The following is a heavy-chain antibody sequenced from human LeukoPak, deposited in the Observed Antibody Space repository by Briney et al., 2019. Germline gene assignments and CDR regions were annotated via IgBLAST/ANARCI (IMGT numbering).Heavy chain of an antibody. V-gene: IGHV3-23*01. D-gene: IGHD4-17*01. Sequence: GGSLRLSCAASGFTFSTYAMSWVRQAPGKGLEWVSAISGSGGSTYYADSVKGRITISRDNSKNTLYLQMNSLRAEDTAVYYCARRGAYMDVWGKGTTVTVSS. CDR3: ARRGAYMDV. CDR1: GFTFSTYA. J-gene: IGHJ6*03. CDR2: ISGSGGST.